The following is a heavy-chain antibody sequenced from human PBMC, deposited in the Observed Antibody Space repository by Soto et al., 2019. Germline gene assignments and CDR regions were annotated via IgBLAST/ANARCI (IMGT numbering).Heavy chain of an antibody. J-gene: IGHJ6*02. CDR1: GFTFSSYG. D-gene: IGHD6-13*01. CDR2: IWYDGSSK. Sequence: ESGGGVVQPGRSLRLSCAASGFTFSSYGMHWVRQAPGKGLEWVAVIWYDGSSKYYADSVKGRFTISRDNSKNTLYLQMNSLRAEDTAVYYCAREFSIAAAGTYYYYGMDVWGQGTTVTVSS. CDR3: AREFSIAAAGTYYYYGMDV. V-gene: IGHV3-33*01.